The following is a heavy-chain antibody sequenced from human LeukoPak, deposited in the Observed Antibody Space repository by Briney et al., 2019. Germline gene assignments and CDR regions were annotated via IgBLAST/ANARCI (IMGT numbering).Heavy chain of an antibody. J-gene: IGHJ6*03. D-gene: IGHD3-3*01. CDR1: GFTFNNYN. CDR2: ISSSSSSYI. V-gene: IGHV3-21*01. Sequence: PGGSLRLSCAASGFTFNNYNMNWVRQAPGKGLEWASSISSSSSSYIYYADSVKGRFTISRDNAKNSLYLQMNSLRAEDTAVYYCARGGGRTTISGMINLHYYMDVWGKGTTVTVSS. CDR3: ARGGGRTTISGMINLHYYMDV.